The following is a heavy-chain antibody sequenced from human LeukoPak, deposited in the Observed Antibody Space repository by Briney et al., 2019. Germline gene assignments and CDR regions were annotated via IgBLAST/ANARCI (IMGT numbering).Heavy chain of an antibody. CDR1: GFTFSNFW. V-gene: IGHV3-7*01. J-gene: IGHJ6*02. CDR3: ARGYYDFWSGYYGWWDYYYGMDV. D-gene: IGHD3-3*01. Sequence: SGGSLRLSCAASGFTFSNFWMSWVRQAPGKGLEWVANIKQDGSEKYYVDSLKGRFTISRDNAKNSLYLQMNSLRAEDTAVYYCARGYYDFWSGYYGWWDYYYGMDVWGQGTTVTVSS. CDR2: IKQDGSEK.